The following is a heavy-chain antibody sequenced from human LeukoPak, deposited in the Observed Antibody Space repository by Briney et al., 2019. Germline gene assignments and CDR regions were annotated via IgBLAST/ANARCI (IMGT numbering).Heavy chain of an antibody. CDR3: ARHGIAAADFDY. Sequence: PSETLSLTCTVSGGSISSYYWSWIRQPPGKGLEWIGYIYYSGSANYNPSLKSRVTISVDTSKNQFSLKLSSVTAADTAVYYCARHGIAAADFDYWGQGTLVTVSS. J-gene: IGHJ4*02. CDR1: GGSISSYY. D-gene: IGHD6-13*01. V-gene: IGHV4-59*08. CDR2: IYYSGSA.